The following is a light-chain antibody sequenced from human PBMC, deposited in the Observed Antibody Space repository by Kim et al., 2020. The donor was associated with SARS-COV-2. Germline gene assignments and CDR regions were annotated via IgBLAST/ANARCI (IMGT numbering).Light chain of an antibody. J-gene: IGKJ2*01. V-gene: IGKV1-39*01. Sequence: SASVGDRVTITCRASQSISISLNWYQQQPGKAPKLLIHAASSLQSGAPSRFSGSGYGTDFTLTISSLQPEDFATFYCQQSYSDPNTFGQGTKLEI. CDR2: AAS. CDR1: QSISIS. CDR3: QQSYSDPNT.